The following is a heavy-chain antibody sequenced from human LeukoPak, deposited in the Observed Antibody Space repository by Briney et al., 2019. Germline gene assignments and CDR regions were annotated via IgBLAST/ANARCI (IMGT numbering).Heavy chain of an antibody. V-gene: IGHV4-30-4*01. J-gene: IGHJ4*02. Sequence: PSETLSLTCTVSGVSISSGDYYWSWIRQPPGKGLEWIGYIYYSGSTYYNPSLKSRVTISVDTSKNQFSLKLSSVTAADTAVYYCARDRRYRYCTNGVCGYVDYWGQGTLVTVSS. CDR1: GVSISSGDYY. CDR2: IYYSGST. D-gene: IGHD2-8*01. CDR3: ARDRRYRYCTNGVCGYVDY.